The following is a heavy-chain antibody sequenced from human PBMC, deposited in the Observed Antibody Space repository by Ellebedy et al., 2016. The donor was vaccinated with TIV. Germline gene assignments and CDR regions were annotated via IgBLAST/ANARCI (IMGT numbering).Heavy chain of an antibody. J-gene: IGHJ4*02. V-gene: IGHV3-53*01. CDR2: IFTSDVT. CDR1: GFAVNGYY. Sequence: GESLKISCAASGFAVNGYYITWVRQAPGKGLDWVSVIFTSDVTSYTDSVRGRFTISRDTYKNTVNLQMNSLRVEDTAIYYCAKGYMRPFDYWGQGTLVTVSS. D-gene: IGHD2-2*02. CDR3: AKGYMRPFDY.